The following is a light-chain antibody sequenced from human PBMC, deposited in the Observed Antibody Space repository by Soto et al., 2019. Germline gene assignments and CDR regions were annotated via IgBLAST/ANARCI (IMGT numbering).Light chain of an antibody. CDR2: EVN. CDR1: SSDIGVYNY. J-gene: IGLJ1*01. Sequence: SALTQPASVSGSPGQSITFSCTGTSSDIGVYNYVSWYQQHPGKAPKLMIYEVNNRPSGVSNRFSGSKSGNTASLTISGLQAEDEADYYCSSYTTSNTYVFGTGTKLTVL. V-gene: IGLV2-14*01. CDR3: SSYTTSNTYV.